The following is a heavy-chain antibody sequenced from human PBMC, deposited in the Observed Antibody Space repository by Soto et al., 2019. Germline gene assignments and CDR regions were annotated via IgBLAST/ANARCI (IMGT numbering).Heavy chain of an antibody. V-gene: IGHV3-23*01. CDR2: ISGSGGGT. CDR1: GFTFSSYA. D-gene: IGHD1-1*01. CDR3: AKFGMATTKRSPPYYIDY. J-gene: IGHJ4*02. Sequence: GGSLRLSCAASGFTFSSYAMSWVRQAPGKGLEWVSSISGSGGGTYYADSVKGRFTFSRDNSKNTLYLQMNSLRAEDTAVYYCAKFGMATTKRSPPYYIDYWGQGALVTAPQ.